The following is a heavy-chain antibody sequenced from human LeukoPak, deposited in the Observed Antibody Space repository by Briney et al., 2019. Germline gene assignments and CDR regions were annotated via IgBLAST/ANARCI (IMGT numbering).Heavy chain of an antibody. V-gene: IGHV3-74*01. D-gene: IGHD2-15*01. CDR2: INSDGSAT. Sequence: GGSLRLSCAASGFIFSNYWMHWVRQAPGKGLVWVSRINSDGSATNYADSVKGRFTISRDNSKNTLYLQMNSLRAEDTAVYYCAKGPPYCSGGSCYFPNWFDPWGQGTLVTVSS. CDR1: GFIFSNYW. J-gene: IGHJ5*02. CDR3: AKGPPYCSGGSCYFPNWFDP.